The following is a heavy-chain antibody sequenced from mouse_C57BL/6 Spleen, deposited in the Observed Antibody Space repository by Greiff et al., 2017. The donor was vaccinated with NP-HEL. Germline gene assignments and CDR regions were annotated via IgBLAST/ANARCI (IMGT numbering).Heavy chain of an antibody. CDR1: GFTFSDYG. V-gene: IGHV5-17*01. CDR2: ISSGSSTI. D-gene: IGHD3-3*01. CDR3: ASGQLTFDY. Sequence: EVKLVESGGGLVKPGGSLKLSCAASGFTFSDYGMHWVRQAPEKGLEWVAYISSGSSTIYYADTVKGRYTISRDNAKNTLFLQMTSLSSEDTAMYYCASGQLTFDYWGQGTTLTVSS. J-gene: IGHJ2*01.